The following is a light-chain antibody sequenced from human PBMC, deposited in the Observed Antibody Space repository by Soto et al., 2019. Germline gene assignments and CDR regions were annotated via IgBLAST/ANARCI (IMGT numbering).Light chain of an antibody. V-gene: IGKV1-39*01. CDR1: QNIRDS. J-gene: IGKJ1*01. CDR2: AAS. CDR3: QQTFGMFPWT. Sequence: DIQMAQSPSSLSASVGDRITIACRASQNIRDSLNWYQHKPGMAPQLMIFAASNLHSGVPSRFSVSGSGTDFTLTISSLQPEDFATYYCQQTFGMFPWTFGQGTKVDIK.